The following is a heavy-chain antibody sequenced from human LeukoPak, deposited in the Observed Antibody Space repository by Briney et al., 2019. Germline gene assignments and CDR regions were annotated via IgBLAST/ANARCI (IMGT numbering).Heavy chain of an antibody. Sequence: SETLSLTCTVSGGSISSGGYYWSWIRQPPGKGLEWIGYIYHSGSTYYNPSLKSRVTISVDRSKNQFSLKLGSVTAADTAVYYCARDNPDIVVVPGYYYYYMDVWGKGTTVTVSS. CDR2: IYHSGST. CDR3: ARDNPDIVVVPGYYYYYMDV. CDR1: GGSISSGGYY. V-gene: IGHV4-30-2*01. J-gene: IGHJ6*03. D-gene: IGHD2-2*01.